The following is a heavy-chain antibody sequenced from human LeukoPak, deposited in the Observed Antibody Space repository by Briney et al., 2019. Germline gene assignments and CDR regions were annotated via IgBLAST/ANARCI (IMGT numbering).Heavy chain of an antibody. D-gene: IGHD6-19*01. J-gene: IGHJ4*02. V-gene: IGHV3-33*08. CDR3: ARDGFVAVPGLDY. CDR2: IWYDGSNK. CDR1: GFTFSSYG. Sequence: GGSLRLSCAASGFTFSSYGMHWVRQAPGKGLEWVAVIWYDGSNKYYADSVKGRFTISRDNSKNTLYLQMNSLRAEDTAVYYCARDGFVAVPGLDYWGQGTLVTVSS.